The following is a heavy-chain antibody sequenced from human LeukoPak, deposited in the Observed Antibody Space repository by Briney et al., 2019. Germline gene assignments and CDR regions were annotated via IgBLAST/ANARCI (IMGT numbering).Heavy chain of an antibody. Sequence: PGRSLRLSCAASGFTFSSYGMHWVRQAPGKGLEWVAVISYDGSNKYYADSVKGRFTISRDNSKNTLYLQMNSLRAEDTAVYYCAKVSRDYYDSNYFDYWGQGTLVTVSS. V-gene: IGHV3-30*18. J-gene: IGHJ4*02. D-gene: IGHD3-22*01. CDR3: AKVSRDYYDSNYFDY. CDR2: ISYDGSNK. CDR1: GFTFSSYG.